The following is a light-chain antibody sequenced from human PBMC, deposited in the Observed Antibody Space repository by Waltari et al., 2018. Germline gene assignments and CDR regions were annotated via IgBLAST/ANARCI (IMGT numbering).Light chain of an antibody. Sequence: EVVMTQSPLSLRVTLGQPAASACRSSECRVSSDGHTYLNWFHQRPGQSPRRLIYWVSNRDSVVPDRFSGSGSGSDFTLHISRVEAEDVGIYYCMQGKHLRTFGQETKLEIK. CDR2: WVS. CDR3: MQGKHLRT. V-gene: IGKV2-30*01. J-gene: IGKJ2*02. CDR1: ECRVSSDGHTY.